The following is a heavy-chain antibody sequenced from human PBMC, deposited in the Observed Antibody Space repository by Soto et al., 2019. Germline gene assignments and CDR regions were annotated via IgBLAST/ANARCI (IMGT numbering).Heavy chain of an antibody. CDR3: ASCEAATTPYYYYYGMDV. CDR2: IIPIFGTA. J-gene: IGHJ6*02. V-gene: IGHV1-69*01. Sequence: QVQLVQCGGEVKKPGSSVMVSCKACGGTFSSYAISWVRQAPGQGLKWMGGIIPIFGTANYAQKFQGRVTITADESTSTAYMELSSLRSKDTAVYYCASCEAATTPYYYYYGMDVWGQGTTVTVSS. D-gene: IGHD1-1*01. CDR1: GGTFSSYA.